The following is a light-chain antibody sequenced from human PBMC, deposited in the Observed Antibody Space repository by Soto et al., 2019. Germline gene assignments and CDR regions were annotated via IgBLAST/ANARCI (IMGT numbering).Light chain of an antibody. CDR2: DVT. J-gene: IGLJ2*01. Sequence: QSALTQPASVSGSPGQSITISCTGTSSDVGGYKYVSWFQQHPGKAPKLMIYDVTKRPSGVPDRFSGSKSGNTASLTISGLQAEDESDYYCCSFAGTYTIFGGGTKLTVL. V-gene: IGLV2-11*01. CDR1: SSDVGGYKY. CDR3: CSFAGTYTI.